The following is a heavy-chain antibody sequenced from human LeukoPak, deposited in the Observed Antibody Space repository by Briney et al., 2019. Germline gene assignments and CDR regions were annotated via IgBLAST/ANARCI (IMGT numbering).Heavy chain of an antibody. V-gene: IGHV3-48*02. CDR3: ARDPHTMIVVVGDV. D-gene: IGHD3-22*01. CDR2: ISSSSSTI. Sequence: PGGSLRLSCAASGFTFSSYSMNWARQAPGKGLEWVSYISSSSSTIYYADSVKGRFTISRDNAKNSLYLQMNSLRDEDTAVYYCARDPHTMIVVVGDVWGQGTTVTVSS. J-gene: IGHJ6*02. CDR1: GFTFSSYS.